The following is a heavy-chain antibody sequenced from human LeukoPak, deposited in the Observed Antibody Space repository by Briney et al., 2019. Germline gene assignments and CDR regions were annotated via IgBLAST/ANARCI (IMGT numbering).Heavy chain of an antibody. CDR1: GFTFSSYS. D-gene: IGHD6-13*01. Sequence: GGSLRLSCAASGFTFSSYSMNWVRQAPGKGLDWVSSISSSNSYQYYEDSVKGRFTISRDNAKNSLYLQMNSLRAEDTAVYYCARVPAAAPGQGIDYWGQGTLVTVSS. J-gene: IGHJ4*02. CDR3: ARVPAAAPGQGIDY. CDR2: ISSSNSYQ. V-gene: IGHV3-21*01.